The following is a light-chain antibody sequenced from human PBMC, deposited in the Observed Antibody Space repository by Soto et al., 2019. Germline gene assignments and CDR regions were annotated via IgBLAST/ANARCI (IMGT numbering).Light chain of an antibody. CDR1: QSVRSSY. Sequence: EIVLTQSPDTLSLSPGESATLSCRASQSVRSSYLAWYQQTPGQTPRLLIYAASSRATGIPDRFSGSGSGTDFSLTIRRLEAEDFAVYYCQQYGSSPRTLGQGTKVDIK. CDR3: QQYGSSPRT. J-gene: IGKJ1*01. V-gene: IGKV3-20*01. CDR2: AAS.